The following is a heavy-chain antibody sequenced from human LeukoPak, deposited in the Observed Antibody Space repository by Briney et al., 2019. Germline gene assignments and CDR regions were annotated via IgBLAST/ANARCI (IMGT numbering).Heavy chain of an antibody. V-gene: IGHV3-7*01. CDR3: ARGRYTSGWYPDYFDF. CDR1: GFTFHSYW. J-gene: IGHJ4*02. D-gene: IGHD6-19*01. Sequence: GGSLRLSCTASGFTFHSYWMSWVRQTPGKGLEWVANIKEYGSDQYYVDSLKGRFTISRDNAKNSLYLQMNSLRVEDTAVYFCARGRYTSGWYPDYFDFWGQGTLVTVSS. CDR2: IKEYGSDQ.